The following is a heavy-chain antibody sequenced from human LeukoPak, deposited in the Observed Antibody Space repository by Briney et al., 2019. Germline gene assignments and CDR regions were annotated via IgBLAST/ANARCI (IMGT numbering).Heavy chain of an antibody. V-gene: IGHV1-8*01. CDR1: GYTFTSYD. CDR3: ARGPVGYCDSSGYLGY. J-gene: IGHJ4*02. Sequence: ASVKVSCKASGYTFTSYDINWVRQATGQGLEWMGWMNPNSGNTGYAQKFQGRVTMTRNTSISTAYMELSSLRSEDTAVYYCARGPVGYCDSSGYLGYWGQGTLVTVSS. D-gene: IGHD3-22*01. CDR2: MNPNSGNT.